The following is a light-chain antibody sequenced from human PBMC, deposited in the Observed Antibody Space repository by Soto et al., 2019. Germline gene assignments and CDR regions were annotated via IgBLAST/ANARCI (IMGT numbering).Light chain of an antibody. Sequence: QSALTQPASVSGSPGQSITISCSGTSSDVGAYDYVSWYQQHPGKAPRLMISDVSNRPSGVSNRFSGSKSGNTASLTISGLQAEDEADYYCSSYTSGSTLVVFGGGTKVTVL. CDR3: SSYTSGSTLVV. V-gene: IGLV2-14*03. J-gene: IGLJ2*01. CDR1: SSDVGAYDY. CDR2: DVS.